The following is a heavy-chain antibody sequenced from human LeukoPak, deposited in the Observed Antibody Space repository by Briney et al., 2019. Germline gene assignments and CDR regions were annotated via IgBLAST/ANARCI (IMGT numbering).Heavy chain of an antibody. Sequence: SETLSLTCTVSGDSISSYYWSWLRQPPGKGLEWIAYILFSGSTNYNPSLKSRVTISVDTSKNQFSLKVSSVTAADTAVYYCARAPYYYYMDMWGKGTTVTVSS. V-gene: IGHV4-59*01. CDR2: ILFSGST. CDR3: ARAPYYYYMDM. J-gene: IGHJ6*03. CDR1: GDSISSYY.